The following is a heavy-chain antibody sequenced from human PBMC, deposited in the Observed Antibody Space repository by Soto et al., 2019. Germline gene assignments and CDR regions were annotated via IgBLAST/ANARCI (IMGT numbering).Heavy chain of an antibody. CDR2: ISSTTNYI. V-gene: IGHV3-21*06. J-gene: IGHJ4*02. CDR3: ARESEDLTSNFDY. CDR1: GFTFSRYS. Sequence: GGSLRLSCAASGFTFSRYSMNWGRQAPGKGLEWVSSISSTTNYIYYGDSMKGRFTISRDNAKNSLYLEMNSLRAEDTAVYYCARESEDLTSNFDYWGQGTLVTVSS.